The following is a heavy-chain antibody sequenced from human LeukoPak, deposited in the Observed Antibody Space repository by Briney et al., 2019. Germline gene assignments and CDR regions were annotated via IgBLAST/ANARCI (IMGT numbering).Heavy chain of an antibody. D-gene: IGHD3-22*01. CDR2: IDPHSGGT. J-gene: IGHJ3*02. V-gene: IGHV1-2*02. CDR3: ARGYYDSSGREYAFDI. Sequence: ASVKVSCKASGYTSTDYYMHWVRQAPGQGLEWMGWIDPHSGGTNYAQKFQGRVTTTRDTSISTAYMELSRLRSDDTAVYYCARGYYDSSGREYAFDIWGQGTMVTVSS. CDR1: GYTSTDYY.